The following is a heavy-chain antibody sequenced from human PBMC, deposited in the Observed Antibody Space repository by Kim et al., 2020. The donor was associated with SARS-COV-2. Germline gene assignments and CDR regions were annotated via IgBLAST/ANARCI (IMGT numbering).Heavy chain of an antibody. CDR1: GGSISSSSYY. CDR3: ARHPSTIRGFWFDP. V-gene: IGHV4-39*01. CDR2: IYYSGST. J-gene: IGHJ5*02. Sequence: SETLSLTCTVSGGSISSSSYYWGWIRQPPGKGLEWIGSIYYSGSTYYNPSLKSRVTISVDTSKNQSSLKLSSVTDADTAVYYCARHPSTIRGFWFDPWGQGTLVTVSS. D-gene: IGHD5-12*01.